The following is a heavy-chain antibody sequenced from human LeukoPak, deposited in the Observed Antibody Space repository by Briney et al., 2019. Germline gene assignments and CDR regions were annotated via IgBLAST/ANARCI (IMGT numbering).Heavy chain of an antibody. J-gene: IGHJ4*02. Sequence: GGSLRLSCAASGFTFSSYGMHWVRQAPGKGLEWVAFIRYDGSNKYYADSVKGRFTISRDNSKSTLYLQMNSLRAEDTAVYYCARAEGLVVVAATIDYWGQGTLVTVSS. CDR2: IRYDGSNK. CDR1: GFTFSSYG. V-gene: IGHV3-30*02. D-gene: IGHD2-15*01. CDR3: ARAEGLVVVAATIDY.